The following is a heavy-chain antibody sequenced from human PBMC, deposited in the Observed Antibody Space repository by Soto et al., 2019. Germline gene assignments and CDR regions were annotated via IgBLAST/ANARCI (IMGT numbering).Heavy chain of an antibody. D-gene: IGHD6-19*01. CDR1: GYTFTSYA. V-gene: IGHV1-3*01. J-gene: IGHJ6*02. Sequence: QVQLVQSGAEVKKPGSSVKVSCKASGYTFTSYAMHWVRQAPGQRLEWMGWINAGNGNTKYSQKFQGRVTITRDTSASTAYMELSSLRSEDTAVYYCARSIAVAGIAGSPYYYYYYGMDVWGQGTTVTVSS. CDR3: ARSIAVAGIAGSPYYYYYYGMDV. CDR2: INAGNGNT.